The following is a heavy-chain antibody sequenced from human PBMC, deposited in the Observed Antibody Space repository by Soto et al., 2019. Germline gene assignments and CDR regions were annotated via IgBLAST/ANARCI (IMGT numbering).Heavy chain of an antibody. J-gene: IGHJ4*02. V-gene: IGHV3-15*01. CDR1: GFTFNNAC. D-gene: IGHD3-22*01. CDR2: MKSKSEGETT. Sequence: XGSLRLSCAASGFTFNNACRGWVRQAPGQGLEWVGHMKSKSEGETTDYAAPVKGRFTISRDDSKNTVYLQMNSLTTEDTAVYYCTAQFYFDASGYSFDLWGQGTLVTVS. CDR3: TAQFYFDASGYSFDL.